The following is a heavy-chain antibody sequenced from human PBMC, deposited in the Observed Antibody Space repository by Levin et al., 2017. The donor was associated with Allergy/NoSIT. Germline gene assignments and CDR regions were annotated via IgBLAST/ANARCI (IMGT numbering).Heavy chain of an antibody. CDR3: AKGSQNSGWYVLSWFDP. CDR1: GFTFSSYA. V-gene: IGHV3-23*01. CDR2: ISGSGGST. Sequence: PGGSLRLSCAASGFTFSSYAMSWVRQAPGKGLEWVSAISGSGGSTYYADSVKGRFTISRDNSKNTLYLQMNSLRAEDTAVYYCAKGSQNSGWYVLSWFDPWGQGTLVTVSS. J-gene: IGHJ5*02. D-gene: IGHD6-19*01.